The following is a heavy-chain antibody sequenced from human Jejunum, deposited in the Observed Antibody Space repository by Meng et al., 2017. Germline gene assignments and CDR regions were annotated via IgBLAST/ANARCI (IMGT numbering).Heavy chain of an antibody. CDR2: MYYSGST. CDR3: ARDRNNIKWFYE. Sequence: QVQLEEVRRGLVRPSETPSLSSTVAGGSISSSTYYWGWIRQPRGKGLECIETMYYSGSTYYNPFLKSRVTVSLDTSKNQFSLKLSSVTAADAAIYYCARDRNNIKWFYEWGQGTLVTVSS. D-gene: IGHD2-8*01. V-gene: IGHV4-39*07. J-gene: IGHJ4*02. CDR1: GGSISSSTYY.